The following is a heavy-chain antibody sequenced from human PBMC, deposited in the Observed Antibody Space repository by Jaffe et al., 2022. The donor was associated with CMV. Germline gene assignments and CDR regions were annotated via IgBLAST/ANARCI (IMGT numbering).Heavy chain of an antibody. CDR2: IYWNDDK. Sequence: QITLKESGPTLVKPTQTLTLTCTFSGFSLSTSGVGVGWIRQPPGKALEWLALIYWNDDKRYSPSLKSRLTITKDTSKNQVVLTMTNMDPVDTATYYCAHIVRIAVAGNFVDYWGQGTLVTVSS. CDR1: GFSLSTSGVG. V-gene: IGHV2-5*01. J-gene: IGHJ4*02. D-gene: IGHD6-19*01. CDR3: AHIVRIAVAGNFVDY.